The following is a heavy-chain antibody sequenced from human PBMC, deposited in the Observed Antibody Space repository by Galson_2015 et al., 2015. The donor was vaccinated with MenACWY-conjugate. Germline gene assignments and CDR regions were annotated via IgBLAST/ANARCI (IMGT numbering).Heavy chain of an antibody. CDR2: VSHLDRSR. Sequence: SLRLSCAASGFTFNNYWMYWVRHAPGQGQVLDSRVSHLDRSRTYADSARGRFTISRDNATNNLYLQMNSLRADDTAVYYCVRDRGRPDAFDVWGQGTMVIVSS. D-gene: IGHD1-1*01. CDR3: VRDRGRPDAFDV. J-gene: IGHJ3*01. V-gene: IGHV3-74*01. CDR1: GFTFNNYW.